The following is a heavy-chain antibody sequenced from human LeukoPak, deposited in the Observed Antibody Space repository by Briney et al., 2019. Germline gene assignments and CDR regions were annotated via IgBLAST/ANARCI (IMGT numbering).Heavy chain of an antibody. Sequence: ASVKVSCKASGYTFTSYYMHWVRQAPGQGLEWMGMISPSGGSTMYAQNFQGRVTMTRDMSTSTVYMELSSLRSEDTAVYYCARAGWYKGYYFDYWGQGTLVTVSS. CDR2: ISPSGGST. CDR3: ARAGWYKGYYFDY. V-gene: IGHV1-46*01. J-gene: IGHJ4*02. CDR1: GYTFTSYY. D-gene: IGHD6-19*01.